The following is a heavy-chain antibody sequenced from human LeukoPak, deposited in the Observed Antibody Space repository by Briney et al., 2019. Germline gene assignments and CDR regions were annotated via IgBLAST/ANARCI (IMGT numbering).Heavy chain of an antibody. CDR1: GFTFTTYW. J-gene: IGHJ6*02. Sequence: PGGSLRLSCAASGFTFTTYWMSWVRQAPGKGLEWVSYISSSGSTIYYADSVKGRFTISRDNAKNSLYLQMNSLRAEDTAVYYCARASSSWYSSYYYGMDVWGQGTTVTVSS. CDR3: ARASSSWYSSYYYGMDV. V-gene: IGHV3-11*01. CDR2: ISSSGSTI. D-gene: IGHD6-13*01.